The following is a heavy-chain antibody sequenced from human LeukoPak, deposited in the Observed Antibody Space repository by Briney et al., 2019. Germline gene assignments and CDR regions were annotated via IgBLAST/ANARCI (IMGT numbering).Heavy chain of an antibody. V-gene: IGHV3-23*01. J-gene: IGHJ4*02. CDR1: GFMFRSYA. CDR2: ISGSGGST. D-gene: IGHD3-10*01. CDR3: ATNAGSYYGSGSYHSF. Sequence: PGGSLRLSCVDSGFMFRSYAMSWVRQAPGKGLEWVSAISGSGGSTYYEDSVKGRFTISRDNSKNTVFLLMNSLRVEDSAVYYCATNAGSYYGSGSYHSFWGQGTLVTVSS.